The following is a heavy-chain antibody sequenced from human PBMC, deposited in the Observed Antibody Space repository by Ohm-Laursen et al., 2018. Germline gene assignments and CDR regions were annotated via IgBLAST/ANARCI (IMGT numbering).Heavy chain of an antibody. D-gene: IGHD3-10*01. J-gene: IGHJ6*02. V-gene: IGHV4-59*08. Sequence: SDTLSLTCTVSGGSISSYYWSWIRQPPGKGLEWIGYVYYSGSTNYNPSLKSRVTISVDTPKNQFSLKLSSVTAADTAVYYCARLGGSSSYYYYYGMDVWGQGTTVTVSS. CDR3: ARLGGSSSYYYYYGMDV. CDR1: GGSISSYY. CDR2: VYYSGST.